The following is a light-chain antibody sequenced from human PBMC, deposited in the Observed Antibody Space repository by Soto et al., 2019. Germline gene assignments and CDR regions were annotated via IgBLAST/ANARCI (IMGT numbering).Light chain of an antibody. Sequence: EIVLTQSPGTLSLSPGERATLSCRASQSVSSLYLAWYQHKPGQPPRLLIYGASTRTTGIPDRFSGSESGTDFNLTISRLGPEDFAVYYCHHFGTSPTFGQVNKVEI. J-gene: IGKJ1*01. CDR2: GAS. V-gene: IGKV3-20*01. CDR3: HHFGTSPT. CDR1: QSVSSLY.